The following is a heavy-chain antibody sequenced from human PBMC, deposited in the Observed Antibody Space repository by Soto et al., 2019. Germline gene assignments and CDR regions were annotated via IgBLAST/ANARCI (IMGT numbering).Heavy chain of an antibody. J-gene: IGHJ4*02. Sequence: PGGSLRLSCAASGFTFSSYAMSWVRQAPGKGLEWVSAISGSGGSTYYADSVKGRFTISRDNSKNTLYLQMNSLRAEDTAVYYCAKVGTMIVVASRYYFDYWGQGTLVTVSS. CDR3: AKVGTMIVVASRYYFDY. D-gene: IGHD3-22*01. CDR2: ISGSGGST. V-gene: IGHV3-23*01. CDR1: GFTFSSYA.